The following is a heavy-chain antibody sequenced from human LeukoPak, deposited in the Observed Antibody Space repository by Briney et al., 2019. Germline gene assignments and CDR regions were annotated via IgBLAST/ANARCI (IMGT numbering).Heavy chain of an antibody. V-gene: IGHV5-51*01. Sequence: GESLKISCKNSGYSFTTYWIGWVRQMPGKGLEWMGIIHPADSDTRYSPSFQGQVTISADKSISTAYLQWSSLKASDTAMYYCAKRLAYSGSYDAFDIWGQGTMVTVSS. J-gene: IGHJ3*02. CDR3: AKRLAYSGSYDAFDI. CDR1: GYSFTTYW. D-gene: IGHD1-26*01. CDR2: IHPADSDT.